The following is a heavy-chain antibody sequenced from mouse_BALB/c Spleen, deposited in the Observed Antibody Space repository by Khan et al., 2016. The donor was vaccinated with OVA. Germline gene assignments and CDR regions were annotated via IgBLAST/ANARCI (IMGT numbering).Heavy chain of an antibody. D-gene: IGHD4-1*01. CDR2: ISSGGDYT. V-gene: IGHV5-6*01. Sequence: EVQLQESGGDLVKPGGSLKLSCAASGFTFSSYSMSWVRQTPDKRLEWVASISSGGDYTYYPDSVKGRFTISRDNAKNILYLQMSDLKSEDTAMYYCAVHLTGSFAYWGQGTLVTVAA. CDR3: AVHLTGSFAY. J-gene: IGHJ3*01. CDR1: GFTFSSYS.